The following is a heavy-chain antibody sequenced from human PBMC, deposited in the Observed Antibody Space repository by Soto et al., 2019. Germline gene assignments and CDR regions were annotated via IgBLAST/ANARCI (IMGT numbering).Heavy chain of an antibody. Sequence: ASVKVSCKASGGTFSSYAISWVRQAPGQGLEWMGGIIPIFGTANYAQKFQGRVTITADKSTSTAYMELSSLRSEDTAVYYCARAGGSSWSFDYWGQGTLVTVSS. V-gene: IGHV1-69*06. CDR2: IIPIFGTA. D-gene: IGHD6-13*01. CDR3: ARAGGSSWSFDY. CDR1: GGTFSSYA. J-gene: IGHJ4*02.